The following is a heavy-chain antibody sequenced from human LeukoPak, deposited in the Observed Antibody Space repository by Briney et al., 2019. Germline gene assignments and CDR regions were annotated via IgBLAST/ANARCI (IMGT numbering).Heavy chain of an antibody. Sequence: SETLSLTCSVSGYSISSGYYWGWIRQPPGKGLEWIGSIYHSGSAYYNPSLKSRVTISVDTSKNQFSLKLSSVTAADTAVYYCARGGYYGSGNDFRFDPWGQGTLVTVSS. CDR1: GYSISSGYY. J-gene: IGHJ5*02. V-gene: IGHV4-38-2*02. CDR3: ARGGYYGSGNDFRFDP. D-gene: IGHD3-10*01. CDR2: IYHSGSA.